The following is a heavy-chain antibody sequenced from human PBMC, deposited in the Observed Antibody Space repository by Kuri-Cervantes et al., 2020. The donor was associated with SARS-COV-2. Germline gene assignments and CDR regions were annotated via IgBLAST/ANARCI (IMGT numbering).Heavy chain of an antibody. Sequence: LRLSCTVSGGSISSGSYYWSWIRQPAGKGLEWIGRIDTSGSTNYNPSLKSRVTISADTSKNQFSLKLNSVTAADTAVYSCARWPPGSYRPHDAFDVWGQGTMVTVSS. CDR3: ARWPPGSYRPHDAFDV. J-gene: IGHJ3*01. V-gene: IGHV4-61*02. CDR1: GGSISSGSYY. CDR2: IDTSGST. D-gene: IGHD1-26*01.